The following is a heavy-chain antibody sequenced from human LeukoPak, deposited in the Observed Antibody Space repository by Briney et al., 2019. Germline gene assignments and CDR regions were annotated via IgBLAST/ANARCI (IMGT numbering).Heavy chain of an antibody. CDR3: ARDRLRSNWFDP. Sequence: SETLSLTCTVSGYSISSGYYWGWIRQPPGKGLEWIGSIYHSGSTYYNPSLKSRVTISVDRSKNQFSLKLSSVTAADTAVYYCARDRLRSNWFDPWGQGTLVTVSS. J-gene: IGHJ5*02. V-gene: IGHV4-38-2*02. CDR1: GYSISSGYY. CDR2: IYHSGST. D-gene: IGHD5-12*01.